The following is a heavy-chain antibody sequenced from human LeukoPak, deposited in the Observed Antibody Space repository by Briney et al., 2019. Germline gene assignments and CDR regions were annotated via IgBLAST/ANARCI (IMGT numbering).Heavy chain of an antibody. J-gene: IGHJ3*02. Sequence: PSETLSLTCTVSGGSISSGGYYWSWIRQHPGKGLEWIGYIYYSGSTYYNPSLKSRVTISVDTSKNQFSLKLSSVTAADTAVYYCARSFVYGTMIEDTAFDIWGQGTMVTVSS. CDR1: GGSISSGGYY. CDR2: IYYSGST. D-gene: IGHD1-7*01. V-gene: IGHV4-31*03. CDR3: ARSFVYGTMIEDTAFDI.